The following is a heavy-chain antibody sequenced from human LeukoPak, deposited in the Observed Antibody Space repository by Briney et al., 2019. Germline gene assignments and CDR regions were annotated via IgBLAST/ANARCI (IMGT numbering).Heavy chain of an antibody. V-gene: IGHV3-23*01. J-gene: IGHJ6*02. D-gene: IGHD6-13*01. CDR2: ISGGGEDT. CDR3: ARTIAQYTNTWLYYYYGLDV. Sequence: PGGSLRLSCTASGFSFRSFAMRWVRQAPGQGLEWVSSISGGGEDTYYADSVKGRFTISRDNSETTLYLQMNSLGADDTALYYCARTIAQYTNTWLYYYYGLDVWGQGTTVTVSS. CDR1: GFSFRSFA.